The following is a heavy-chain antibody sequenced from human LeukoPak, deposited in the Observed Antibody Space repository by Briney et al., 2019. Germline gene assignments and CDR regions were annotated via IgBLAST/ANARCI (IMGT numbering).Heavy chain of an antibody. CDR1: GFTFSSYG. Sequence: GGSLRLSCAASGFTFSSYGMHWVRQAPGKGLEWVAVISYDGSNKYYADSVKGRFSISRDNSKNTLYLQMNSLRAEDTAVYYCARSLWGDYWGQGTLVTVSS. CDR2: ISYDGSNK. V-gene: IGHV3-30*03. J-gene: IGHJ4*02. CDR3: ARSLWGDY. D-gene: IGHD3-16*01.